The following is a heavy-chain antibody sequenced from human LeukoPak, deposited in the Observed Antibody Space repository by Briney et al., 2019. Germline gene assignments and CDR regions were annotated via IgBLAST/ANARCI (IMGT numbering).Heavy chain of an antibody. CDR1: GSTVSSNY. CDR3: ARGPLYYDSSGYYND. CDR2: IYSGGST. Sequence: GGSLRLSCAASGSTVSSNYMNWVRQAPGKGLEWVSVIYSGGSTYYADSVKGRFTISRDNSKNTLYLQMNSLRAEDTAVYYCARGPLYYDSSGYYNDWGQGTLVTVSS. D-gene: IGHD3-22*01. V-gene: IGHV3-53*01. J-gene: IGHJ4*02.